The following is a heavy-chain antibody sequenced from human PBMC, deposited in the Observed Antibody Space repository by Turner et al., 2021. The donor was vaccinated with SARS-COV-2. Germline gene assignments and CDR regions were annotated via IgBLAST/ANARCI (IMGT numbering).Heavy chain of an antibody. D-gene: IGHD3-22*01. J-gene: IGHJ6*02. Sequence: QVQLVQSGAEVKKPGASVKVTCKVSGYTLIELSMHWVRQAPGKGLEWMGGCDHEDGETIYAQKFQGRVTMTEDTSTDTAYMELSSLRSEDTAVYYCATAPANYYDSSGSKGFYYYYYGMDVWGQGTTVTVSS. V-gene: IGHV1-24*01. CDR2: CDHEDGET. CDR1: GYTLIELS. CDR3: ATAPANYYDSSGSKGFYYYYYGMDV.